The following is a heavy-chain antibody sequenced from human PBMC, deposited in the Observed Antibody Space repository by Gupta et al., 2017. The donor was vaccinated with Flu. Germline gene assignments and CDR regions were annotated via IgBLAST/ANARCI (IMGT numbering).Heavy chain of an antibody. D-gene: IGHD2-21*01. CDR3: ARDRRTLTIFFDY. CDR1: FSSYS. Sequence: FSSYSMNWVRQAPGKGLEWVSSISSSSSYIYYADAVKGRFTISRDNAKNSLYLQMKSMRAEDTAVYYCARDRRTLTIFFDYWGQGTLVTVSS. V-gene: IGHV3-21*01. CDR2: ISSSSSYI. J-gene: IGHJ4*02.